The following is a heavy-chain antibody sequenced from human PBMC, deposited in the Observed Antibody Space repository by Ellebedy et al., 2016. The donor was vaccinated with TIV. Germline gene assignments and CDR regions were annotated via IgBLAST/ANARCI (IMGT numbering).Heavy chain of an antibody. J-gene: IGHJ4*02. V-gene: IGHV1-18*01. CDR3: ATSYYYDSNVHQAIYNFDS. CDR2: ISASNGKT. CDR1: GYTFDTYA. D-gene: IGHD3-22*01. Sequence: ASVKVSCKASGYTFDTYAFSWVRQAPGQGLEWMGWISASNGKTKYVQKFQDRITMTTDTSARTGYMELRGLRSDDTALYFCATSYYYDSNVHQAIYNFDSWGQGTMVTVSS.